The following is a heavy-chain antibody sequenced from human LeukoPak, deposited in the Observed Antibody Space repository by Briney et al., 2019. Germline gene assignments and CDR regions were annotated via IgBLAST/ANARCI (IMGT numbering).Heavy chain of an antibody. J-gene: IGHJ5*02. CDR3: ARDAPLSGSGP. Sequence: ASVKVSCKASGYTFTTYGISWVRQAPGQGLEWMGWISTYNGNTDYAQKLQGRVTMTTDTSTSTTYMELRSLRSDDTAVYYCARDAPLSGSGPWGQGTLVTVSS. CDR2: ISTYNGNT. CDR1: GYTFTTYG. D-gene: IGHD3-10*01. V-gene: IGHV1-18*01.